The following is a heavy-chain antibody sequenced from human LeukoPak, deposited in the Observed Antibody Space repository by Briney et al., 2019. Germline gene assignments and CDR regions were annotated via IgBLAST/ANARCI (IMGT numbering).Heavy chain of an antibody. D-gene: IGHD4-23*01. CDR1: GFTFSSYA. CDR3: ATPTRWSGFDY. J-gene: IGHJ4*02. V-gene: IGHV3-30-3*01. Sequence: GRSLRLSCAASGFTFSSYAMHWVRQAPGKGLEWVAVISYDGSNKYYADSVKGRFTISRDNSKNTLYLQMNSLRAEDTAVYYCATPTRWSGFDYWGQGTLVTVSS. CDR2: ISYDGSNK.